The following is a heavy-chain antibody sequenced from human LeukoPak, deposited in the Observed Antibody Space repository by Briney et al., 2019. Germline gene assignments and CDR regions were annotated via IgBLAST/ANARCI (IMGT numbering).Heavy chain of an antibody. V-gene: IGHV5-51*01. D-gene: IGHD2-15*01. CDR1: GYSINNYW. CDR2: IYPADSDI. J-gene: IGHJ4*02. Sequence: GESLKISCKGSGYSINNYWIGWVRQMPGKGLEWMGIIYPADSDIRYSPSFQGQVTISADKSISTAYLQWSSLKASDTAMYYCARRGGSTRAYFDYWGQGTLVTVSS. CDR3: ARRGGSTRAYFDY.